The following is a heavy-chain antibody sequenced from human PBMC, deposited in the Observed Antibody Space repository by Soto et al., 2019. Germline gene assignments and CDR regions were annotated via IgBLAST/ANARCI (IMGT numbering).Heavy chain of an antibody. CDR2: INHSGST. CDR1: NGSFSFYY. D-gene: IGHD3-22*01. J-gene: IGHJ3*02. CDR3: ARDSTRRGACDI. V-gene: IGHV4-34*01. Sequence: SETLSLTCPVYNGSFSFYYWTWIRQTPGKGLEWIGEINHSGSTNYNPSLKSRVAISVDTSKNQFSLKLSSVTAADTAVYFCARDSTRRGACDIWGQGTMVTVSS.